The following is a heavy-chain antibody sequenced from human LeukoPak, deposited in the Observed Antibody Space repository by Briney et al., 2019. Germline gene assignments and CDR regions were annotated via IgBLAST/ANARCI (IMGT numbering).Heavy chain of an antibody. V-gene: IGHV1-18*01. D-gene: IGHD1-26*01. CDR3: AGGGGSYFPGMDV. CDR1: GYTFTSYG. J-gene: IGHJ6*02. Sequence: GASVKVSCKASGYTFTSYGISWVRQAPGQGLEWMGWISAYNGNTNYAQKLQGRVTITRDTSASTAYMELSSLRSEDTAVYYCAGGGGSYFPGMDVWGQGTTVTVSS. CDR2: ISAYNGNT.